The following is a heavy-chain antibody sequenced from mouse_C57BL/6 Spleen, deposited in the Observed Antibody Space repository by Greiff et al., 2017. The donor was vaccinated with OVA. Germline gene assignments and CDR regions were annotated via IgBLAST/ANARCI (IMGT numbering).Heavy chain of an antibody. CDR3: ARGGRGWYFDV. J-gene: IGHJ1*03. CDR2: IDPSDSYT. Sequence: QVQLQQSGAELVMPGASVKLSCKASGYTFTSYWMHWVKQRPGQGLEWIGEIDPSDSYTNYNQKFKGKSTLTVDKSSSTAYMQLSSLTSEDSAVYYCARGGRGWYFDVWGTGTTVTVSS. V-gene: IGHV1-69*01. CDR1: GYTFTSYW.